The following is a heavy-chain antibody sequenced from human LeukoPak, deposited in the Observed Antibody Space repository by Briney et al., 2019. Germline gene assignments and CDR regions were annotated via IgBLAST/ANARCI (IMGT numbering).Heavy chain of an antibody. J-gene: IGHJ5*02. CDR1: GGSFSGYY. V-gene: IGHV4-34*01. D-gene: IGHD6-19*01. Sequence: SETLSLTCAVYGGSFSGYYWSWIRQPPGKGPEWIGEINHSGSTNYNPSLKSRVTISVDTSKNQFSLKLSSVTAADTAVYYCAVAGTPENWFDPWGQGTLVTVSS. CDR2: INHSGST. CDR3: AVAGTPENWFDP.